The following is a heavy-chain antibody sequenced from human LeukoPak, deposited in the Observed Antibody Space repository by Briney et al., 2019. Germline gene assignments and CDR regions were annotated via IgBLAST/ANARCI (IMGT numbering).Heavy chain of an antibody. CDR1: EFTFSTYW. CDR3: ARHRSGGSQDDAFDI. CDR2: IKQDGSEK. J-gene: IGHJ3*02. Sequence: GGSLRLPCAASEFTFSTYWMSWVRQAPGKGLEWVADIKQDGSEKYYVHSVKGRLTISRQNAKNSLFLQMNSLRAEDTVVYYCARHRSGGSQDDAFDIWGQGTMVTVSS. V-gene: IGHV3-7*01. D-gene: IGHD2-15*01.